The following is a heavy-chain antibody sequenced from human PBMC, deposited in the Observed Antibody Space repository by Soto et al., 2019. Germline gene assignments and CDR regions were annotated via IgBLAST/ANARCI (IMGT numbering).Heavy chain of an antibody. D-gene: IGHD2-21*01. V-gene: IGHV3-7*01. CDR3: ARLFPQGYYYYGMDV. CDR1: GFTFSSYW. CDR2: IKQDGSEK. Sequence: PGGSLRLSCAASGFTFSSYWMSWVRQAPGKGLEWVANIKQDGSEKYYVDSVKGRFTISRDNAKNSLYLQMNSLRAEDTAVYYCARLFPQGYYYYGMDVWGQGTTVTVS. J-gene: IGHJ6*02.